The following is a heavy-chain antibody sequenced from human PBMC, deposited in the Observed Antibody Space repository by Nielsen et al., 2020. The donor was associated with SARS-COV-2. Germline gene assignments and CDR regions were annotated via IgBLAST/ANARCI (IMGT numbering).Heavy chain of an antibody. J-gene: IGHJ5*02. V-gene: IGHV3-30-3*01. CDR1: GFTFISYG. CDR2: ISSDGNKK. Sequence: KLSCSASGFTFISYGMHCVRQAPGKVLYCFSVISSDGNKKNYADSVKGRFTISRDNSKSTLYLQMNSLRPDDTAVYFCARDRLWVGEVSWGQGTLVTVST. D-gene: IGHD3-10*01. CDR3: ARDRLWVGEVS.